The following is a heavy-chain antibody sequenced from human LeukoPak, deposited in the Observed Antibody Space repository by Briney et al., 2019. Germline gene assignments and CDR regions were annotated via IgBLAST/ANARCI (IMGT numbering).Heavy chain of an antibody. CDR2: ISGSGGRST. J-gene: IGHJ4*02. Sequence: PGGSLRLSCAASGFTFRRYGMNWVRQAPGKGLEWVSAISGSGGRSTYYADSVMGRFTISRDNSKNTLYLQMNSLRAEDTAVYYCAKDQDQLLLVWDYWGQGTLVTVSS. CDR3: AKDQDQLLLVWDY. D-gene: IGHD2-2*01. V-gene: IGHV3-23*01. CDR1: GFTFRRYG.